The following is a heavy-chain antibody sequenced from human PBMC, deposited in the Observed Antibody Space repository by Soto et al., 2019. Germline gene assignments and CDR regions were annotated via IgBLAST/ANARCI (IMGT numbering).Heavy chain of an antibody. CDR3: ARGYFDSGHGYDL. V-gene: IGHV5-51*01. CDR1: GHLFNNHW. J-gene: IGHJ5*02. Sequence: GESLKISCKGPGHLFNNHWIGWVRQTPGKGLEWMGLIFTRDSETKTSPSFQGHVSFSVDNSINTVYLQWTSLKTTDTGIYFCARGYFDSGHGYDLWGQGTRGTVSS. CDR2: IFTRDSET. D-gene: IGHD3-10*01.